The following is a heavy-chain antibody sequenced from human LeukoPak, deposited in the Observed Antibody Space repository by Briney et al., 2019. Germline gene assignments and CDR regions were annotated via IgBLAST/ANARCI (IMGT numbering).Heavy chain of an antibody. V-gene: IGHV4-34*01. CDR1: GGSFSGYY. CDR2: INHSGST. D-gene: IGHD2-15*01. CDR3: ARQNELRRRQYCSSGSCPTNWFDP. J-gene: IGHJ5*02. Sequence: SETLSLTCAVYGGSFSGYYWSWIRQPPGKGLEWIGEINHSGSTNYNPSLKSRVTISVDTSKNQFSLKLSSVTAADTAVYYCARQNELRRRQYCSSGSCPTNWFDPWGQGTLVTVSS.